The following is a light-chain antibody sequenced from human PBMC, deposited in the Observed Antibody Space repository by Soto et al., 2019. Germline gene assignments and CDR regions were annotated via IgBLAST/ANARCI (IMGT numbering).Light chain of an antibody. CDR3: HQSYSPPRT. CDR1: QSVSSY. CDR2: SAS. Sequence: DIQMTQSPSSLSASVGDRVSISCRASQSVSSYLHWYQQKPGKAPKLLIYSASSLQSGVPSRFSGSGSGTDFTLTISSPQPEDFATYCSHQSYSPPRTFGQGNKVDI. V-gene: IGKV1-39*01. J-gene: IGKJ1*01.